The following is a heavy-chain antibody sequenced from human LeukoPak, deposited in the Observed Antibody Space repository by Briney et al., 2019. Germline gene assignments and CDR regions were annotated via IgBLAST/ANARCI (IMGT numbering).Heavy chain of an antibody. Sequence: ASVKVSCKASGYTFTSYYIHWVRQAPGQGLEWMGIIYPGGGSTSYAQKFQGRVTMTRDMSTSTVYMELSSLRSEDTAVYYCARGQGYSYGYEWFDPWGQGTLVTVSS. D-gene: IGHD5-18*01. CDR3: ARGQGYSYGYEWFDP. CDR2: IYPGGGST. CDR1: GYTFTSYY. J-gene: IGHJ5*02. V-gene: IGHV1-46*01.